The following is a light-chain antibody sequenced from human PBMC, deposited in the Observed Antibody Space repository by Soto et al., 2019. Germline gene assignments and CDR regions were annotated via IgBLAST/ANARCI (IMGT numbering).Light chain of an antibody. Sequence: QAVVTQPASVSGSPGQSITISCTGSSSDVGGYNYVSWYQQYPGRSPKLMIFEVSLRPAGVSNRFSGSKSGNTASLTISGLQAEDEAEYYCSSYTNINTRACVFGTGTKLTVL. J-gene: IGLJ1*01. V-gene: IGLV2-14*01. CDR1: SSDVGGYNY. CDR2: EVS. CDR3: SSYTNINTRACV.